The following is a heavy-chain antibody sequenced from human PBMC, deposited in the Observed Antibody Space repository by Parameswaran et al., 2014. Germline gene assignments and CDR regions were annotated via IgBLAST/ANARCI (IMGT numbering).Heavy chain of an antibody. J-gene: IGHJ4*02. V-gene: IGHV4-31*03. Sequence: SETLSLTCTVSGGSISSGGYYWSWIRQHPGKGLEWIGYIYYTGNTYYNPSLKSRVTISVDTSKNEFSLKLSSVTAADTAMYFCAKFEVMVQGVGDNWGQGTLVTVSS. CDR3: AKFEVMVQGVGDN. CDR2: IYYTGNT. CDR1: GGSISSGGYY. D-gene: IGHD3-10*01.